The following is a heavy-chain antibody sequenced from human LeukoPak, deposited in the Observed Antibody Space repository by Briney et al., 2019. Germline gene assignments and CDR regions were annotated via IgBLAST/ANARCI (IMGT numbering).Heavy chain of an antibody. J-gene: IGHJ4*02. CDR1: GFTFSSYG. D-gene: IGHD3-10*01. CDR3: AKALGVRGVIITGFDY. V-gene: IGHV3-23*01. CDR2: ISGSGGST. Sequence: GGTLRLSCAASGFTFSSYGMSWVRQAPGKGLEWVSAISGSGGSTYYADSVKGRFTISRDNSKNTLYLQMNSLRAEDTAVYYCAKALGVRGVIITGFDYWGQGTLVTVSS.